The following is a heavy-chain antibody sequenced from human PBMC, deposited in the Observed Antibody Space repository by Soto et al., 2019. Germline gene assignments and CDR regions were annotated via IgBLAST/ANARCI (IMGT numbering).Heavy chain of an antibody. J-gene: IGHJ6*02. CDR2: IYHSGST. D-gene: IGHD6-6*01. CDR1: GGSISGSNW. CDR3: ARSFSYSSSSKGPGGMDV. V-gene: IGHV4-4*02. Sequence: KPSETLSLTCAVSGGSISGSNWWSWVRQPPGKGLEWIGEIYHSGSTNYNPSLKSRVTISVDKSKNQFSLKLSSVTAADTAVYYCARSFSYSSSSKGPGGMDVWGQGTTVTVSS.